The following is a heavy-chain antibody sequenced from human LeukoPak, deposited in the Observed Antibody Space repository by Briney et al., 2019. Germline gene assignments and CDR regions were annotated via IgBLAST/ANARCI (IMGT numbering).Heavy chain of an antibody. J-gene: IGHJ2*01. Sequence: GASVKVSCKASGGTFSSYAISWVRQAPGQGLEWMGWISAYNGNTNYAQKLQGRVTMTTDTSTSTAYMELRSLRSGDTAVYYCARVRDNWGSWYFDLWGRGTLVTVSS. V-gene: IGHV1-18*01. CDR2: ISAYNGNT. CDR3: ARVRDNWGSWYFDL. CDR1: GGTFSSYA. D-gene: IGHD7-27*01.